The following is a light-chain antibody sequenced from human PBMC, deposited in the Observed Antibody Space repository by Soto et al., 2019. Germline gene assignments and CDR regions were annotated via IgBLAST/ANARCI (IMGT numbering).Light chain of an antibody. J-gene: IGKJ1*01. V-gene: IGKV4-1*01. CDR2: WAS. Sequence: DIVMTQSPDSLAVSLGERATINCKSSQSVLYSSNNKNYLAWYQQKPGQPPKLLIYWASTRESGVPDRFSGSGSGTDFTLTISSLQAEDVAVYYCQQYYSTPPVQFGQGTKVEIK. CDR3: QQYYSTPPVQ. CDR1: QSVLYSSNNKNY.